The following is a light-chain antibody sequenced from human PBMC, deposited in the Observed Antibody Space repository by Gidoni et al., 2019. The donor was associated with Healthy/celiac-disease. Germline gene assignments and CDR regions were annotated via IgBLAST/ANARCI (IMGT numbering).Light chain of an antibody. J-gene: IGKJ1*01. CDR2: DAS. V-gene: IGKV1-39*01. CDR3: QQSYSTPKT. CDR1: QSMSSY. Sequence: DIQMTQSPSSLSAPVGDRVTITYRASQSMSSYLKWYQQKPGKATKLLIYDASSLQSGVPSRFSGSGSGTDFTLTISSLQPEDFATYYCQQSYSTPKTFGQXTKVEIK.